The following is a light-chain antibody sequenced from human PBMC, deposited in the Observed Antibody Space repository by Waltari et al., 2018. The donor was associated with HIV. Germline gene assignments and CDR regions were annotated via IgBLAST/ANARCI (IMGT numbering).Light chain of an antibody. CDR3: SSYTSSSTRV. J-gene: IGLJ3*02. CDR1: SSDVGGYNS. V-gene: IGLV2-14*01. Sequence: QSALTPPASVSGSPGQSITIPCPGTSSDVGGYNSVSGYQQHPGKAPKLMIYEVSNRPSGVSNRFSGSKSGNTASLTISGLQAEDEADYYCSSYTSSSTRVFGGGTKLTVL. CDR2: EVS.